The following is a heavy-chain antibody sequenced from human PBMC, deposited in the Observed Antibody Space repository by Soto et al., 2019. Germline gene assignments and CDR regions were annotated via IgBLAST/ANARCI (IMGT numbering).Heavy chain of an antibody. V-gene: IGHV3-73*02. CDR1: GFAFSDSS. Sequence: EVQLVESGGGLVQPGGSLKLSCATSGFAFSDSSIHWVRQPSGKGLEWVGRLRSKANNYATVFAASVKGRFTLSRDDSKNTAYLQMNRLDTEDTAVYYCTKLLDIPMVSFQLWGQGTLVTVSS. D-gene: IGHD3-10*01. CDR3: TKLLDIPMVSFQL. J-gene: IGHJ4*02. CDR2: LRSKANNYAT.